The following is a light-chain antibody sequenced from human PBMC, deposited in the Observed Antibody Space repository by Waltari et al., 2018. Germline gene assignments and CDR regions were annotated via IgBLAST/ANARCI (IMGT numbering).Light chain of an antibody. CDR1: QTISSY. Sequence: DIQMTQSPSSLSASVGDRVTITCRESQTISSYLNWYQQKPGKAPHLLIYTASSLQSGVPSRFSGSGSGTDFTLTISSLQPEDFATYYCQQSSSTPPWTFGQGTKVEIK. CDR2: TAS. CDR3: QQSSSTPPWT. V-gene: IGKV1-39*01. J-gene: IGKJ1*01.